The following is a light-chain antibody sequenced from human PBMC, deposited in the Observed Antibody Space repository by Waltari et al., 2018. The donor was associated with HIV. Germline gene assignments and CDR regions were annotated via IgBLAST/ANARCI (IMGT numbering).Light chain of an antibody. CDR1: NIGSKT. CDR3: QVWESSSSHSYV. Sequence: SYVLTQPPSVSVAPGQTARISCGGNNIGSKTVHWYRQRTGQAPVLVGVGYSVRPSGIPDGFSGSNSGNTATLTIGLVEAGDEADYYCQVWESSSSHSYVFGTGTTVTVL. V-gene: IGLV3-21*02. CDR2: GYS. J-gene: IGLJ1*01.